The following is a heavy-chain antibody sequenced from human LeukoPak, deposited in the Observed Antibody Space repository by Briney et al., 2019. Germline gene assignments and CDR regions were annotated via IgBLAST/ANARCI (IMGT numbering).Heavy chain of an antibody. V-gene: IGHV3-21*01. CDR2: ISSSSSYI. J-gene: IGHJ4*02. D-gene: IGHD2-2*01. CDR1: GFTFSSYS. Sequence: GGSLSLSCAASGFTFSSYSMNWVRQAPGKGLEWVSSISSSSSYIYYADSVKGRFTISRDNAKNSLYLQMNSLRAEDTAVYYCARGSYIVVPGPSNSGGVDYWGQGTLVTVSS. CDR3: ARGSYIVVPGPSNSGGVDY.